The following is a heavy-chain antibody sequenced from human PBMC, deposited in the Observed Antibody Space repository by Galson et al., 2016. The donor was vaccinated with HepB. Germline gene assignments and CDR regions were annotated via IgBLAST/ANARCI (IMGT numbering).Heavy chain of an antibody. CDR1: GFILSNCA. CDR3: AADTGYTSSWPPGHNYYGMDV. CDR2: IVVGNGDA. Sequence: SVKVSCKASGFILSNCALQWVRQARGQRLEWIGQIVVGNGDANYAHSFRDRVTITRDLSMDSAYMELRGLRSEDTALYYCAADTGYTSSWPPGHNYYGMDVWGQGTTVTVSS. J-gene: IGHJ6*02. D-gene: IGHD6-13*01. V-gene: IGHV1-58*01.